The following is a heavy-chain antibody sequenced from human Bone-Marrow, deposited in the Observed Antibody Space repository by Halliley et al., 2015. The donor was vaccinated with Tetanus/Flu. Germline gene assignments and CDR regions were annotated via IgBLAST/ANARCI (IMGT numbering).Heavy chain of an antibody. CDR2: ISDDGNTK. V-gene: IGHV3-30*18. CDR3: AKDHCSNKTCQLPES. J-gene: IGHJ1*01. D-gene: IGHD3-10*02. Sequence: QVQLVQSGGGAVQPGRSLRLACVASGFTFRRYDMHWVRQTPGKGLEWVAVISDDGNTKYYDLSVRGRFTISRDNFNSTLYLQMHSLRPYETAVYYCAKDHCSNKTCQLPESWGRGTLVTVSA. CDR1: GFTFRRYD.